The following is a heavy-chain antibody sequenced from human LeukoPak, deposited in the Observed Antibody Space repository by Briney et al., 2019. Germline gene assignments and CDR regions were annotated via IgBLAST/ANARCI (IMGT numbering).Heavy chain of an antibody. D-gene: IGHD3-9*01. CDR3: AKEATGQLDY. J-gene: IGHJ4*02. Sequence: PGGSLRLSCAASGFSFSRNVMSWVRPAPGKGLEWVSSISGSGGSTYYADSVKGRFTISRDNSKNTLYLQMNSLRAEDTALYYCAKEATGQLDYWGQGTLVTVSS. CDR2: ISGSGGST. V-gene: IGHV3-23*01. CDR1: GFSFSRNV.